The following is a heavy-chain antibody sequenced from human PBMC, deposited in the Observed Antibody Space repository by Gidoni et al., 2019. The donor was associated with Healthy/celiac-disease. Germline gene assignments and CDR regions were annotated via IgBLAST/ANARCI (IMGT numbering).Heavy chain of an antibody. J-gene: IGHJ4*02. Sequence: QVTLRESGPALVKPTQTLTLTCTFSGFSLSTSGMCVSWIRQPPGKDLEWLARIDWDDDKYYSTSLKTRLTISKDTSKNQVVLTMTNMDPVDTATYYCARTFPDYGDWSVVDYWGQGTLVTVSS. CDR2: IDWDDDK. D-gene: IGHD4-17*01. CDR3: ARTFPDYGDWSVVDY. CDR1: GFSLSTSGMC. V-gene: IGHV2-70*15.